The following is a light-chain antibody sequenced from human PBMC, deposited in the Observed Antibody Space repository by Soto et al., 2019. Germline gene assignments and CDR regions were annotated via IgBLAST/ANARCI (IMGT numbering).Light chain of an antibody. CDR2: ATS. CDR1: QSLGSN. V-gene: IGKV3-15*01. CDR3: QKYNEWPWT. J-gene: IGKJ1*01. Sequence: EIVMTQSPATLSVSPGERAALSCRASQSLGSNLAWYHQKPGQAPRLLLYATSSRATGVPDRFSGDGSGTEFTLAISSLQSEDCGVYYCQKYNEWPWTFGPGTKVEIK.